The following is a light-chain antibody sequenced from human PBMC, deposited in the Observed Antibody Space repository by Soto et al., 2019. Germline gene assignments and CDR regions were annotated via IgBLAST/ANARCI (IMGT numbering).Light chain of an antibody. Sequence: EIVLTQSPATLSLSPGGRATLSCRASQSVSSNLAWYQQKPGQAPRLLIYDASTRATGIPARFSGSGSGTDFTLTISSLEPEDFAVYYCQQRSNWPITFGQGTRLEIK. V-gene: IGKV3-11*01. J-gene: IGKJ5*01. CDR1: QSVSSN. CDR2: DAS. CDR3: QQRSNWPIT.